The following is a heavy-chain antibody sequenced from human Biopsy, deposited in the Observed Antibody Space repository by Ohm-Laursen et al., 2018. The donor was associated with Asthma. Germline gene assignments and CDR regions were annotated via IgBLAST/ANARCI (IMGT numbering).Heavy chain of an antibody. V-gene: IGHV4-34*01. Sequence: TLSLTCAVYPGSFSGFFWTWIRQSPGKGLEWIGETNERGVTNNNPSLKNRVIISIDTYWNRVSLKLTSVTAADTAVYYCARGPELDVWGQGTTVTVSS. CDR1: PGSFSGFF. CDR3: ARGPELDV. CDR2: TNERGVT. J-gene: IGHJ6*02.